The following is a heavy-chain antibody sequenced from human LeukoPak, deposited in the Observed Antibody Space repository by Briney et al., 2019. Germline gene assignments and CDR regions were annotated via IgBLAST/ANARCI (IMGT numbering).Heavy chain of an antibody. V-gene: IGHV3-7*01. CDR3: ARGSCSTTSCLEVY. CDR2: IKQDGSEK. CDR1: GFTFDGYP. J-gene: IGHJ4*02. Sequence: AGGSLRLSCAASGFTFDGYPMHWVRQAPGKGLEWVANIKQDGSEKYYVDSVKGRFTISRDSAKNSLYLQMNSLRAEDTAVYYCARGSCSTTSCLEVYWGQGTLVTVSS. D-gene: IGHD2-2*01.